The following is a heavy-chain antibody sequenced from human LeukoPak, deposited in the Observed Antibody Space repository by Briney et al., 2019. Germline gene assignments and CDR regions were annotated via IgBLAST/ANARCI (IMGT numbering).Heavy chain of an antibody. D-gene: IGHD3-22*01. V-gene: IGHV3-53*01. CDR3: TRGVITRDY. CDR1: GVSVSDNY. CDR2: IQSGGNT. J-gene: IGHJ4*02. Sequence: GGSLRLSCAASGVSVSDNYMSWVRQAPGKGLEWVSIIQSGGNTYNADSVKGRFTISRDNSKNTLYLQMNSLRVEDTAMYYCTRGVITRDYWGQGTLVTVSS.